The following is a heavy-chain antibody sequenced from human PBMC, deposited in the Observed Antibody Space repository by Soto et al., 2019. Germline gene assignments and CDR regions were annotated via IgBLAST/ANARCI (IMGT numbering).Heavy chain of an antibody. CDR1: GFNFDNYG. J-gene: IGHJ4*02. D-gene: IGHD3-3*01. CDR2: ITYDGSFQ. CDR3: AKDRVGGTYYTPLGF. Sequence: QVQLVESGGGVVQPGGALRLPCQASGFNFDNYGLHWVRQAPGKGLEWVAVITYDGSFQYYADSVKVRFTISRDNSKNTLFLHLNNLKPEDTAVYHCAKDRVGGTYYTPLGFWGQGTLVTVSS. V-gene: IGHV3-30*18.